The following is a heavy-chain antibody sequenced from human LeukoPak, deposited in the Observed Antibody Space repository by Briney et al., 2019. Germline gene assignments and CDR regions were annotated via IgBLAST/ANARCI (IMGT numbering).Heavy chain of an antibody. CDR3: AKAVRGASFDY. D-gene: IGHD1-1*01. CDR2: ISYDGSNK. J-gene: IGHJ4*02. Sequence: PGGSLRLSCAASRFTFSSYGMHWVRQAPGKGLEWVAVISYDGSNKYYADSVKGRFTTSRDNSKNTLYLQMNSLRAEDTAVYYCAKAVRGASFDYWGQGTLVTVSS. V-gene: IGHV3-30*18. CDR1: RFTFSSYG.